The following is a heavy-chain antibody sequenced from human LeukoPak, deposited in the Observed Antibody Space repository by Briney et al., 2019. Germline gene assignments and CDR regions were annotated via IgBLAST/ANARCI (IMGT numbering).Heavy chain of an antibody. CDR3: ARAGCSSTSCYAAYYYYGMDV. CDR1: GYTFTSYD. D-gene: IGHD2-2*01. CDR2: MNPNSGNT. V-gene: IGHV1-8*01. J-gene: IGHJ6*02. Sequence: ASVKVSCKASGYTFTSYDINWVRQATGQGLEWMGWMNPNSGNTGYAQKFQGRVTMTRNTSISTAYMELSGLRSEDTAVYYCARAGCSSTSCYAAYYYYGMDVWGQGTTVTVSS.